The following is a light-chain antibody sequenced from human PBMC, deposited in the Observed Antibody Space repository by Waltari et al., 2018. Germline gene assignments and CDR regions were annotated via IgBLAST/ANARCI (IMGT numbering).Light chain of an antibody. J-gene: IGKJ1*01. CDR3: QKYGRLPAT. CDR1: QSVSRT. V-gene: IGKV3-20*01. CDR2: DAS. Sequence: IVLTQSPGTLSLSPGVRATLSCRASQSVSRTLAWYQQKPGQSPRLLIYDASTRATGIADRFSGSGSGTDFSLTISRLEPEDFAVYYCQKYGRLPATFGQGTKVEIK.